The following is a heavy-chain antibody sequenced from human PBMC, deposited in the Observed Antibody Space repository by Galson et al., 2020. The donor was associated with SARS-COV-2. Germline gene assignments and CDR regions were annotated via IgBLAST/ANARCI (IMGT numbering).Heavy chain of an antibody. CDR3: ARQGAVGIAKWYFDL. CDR1: GGSISSSSHF. V-gene: IGHV4-39*01. D-gene: IGHD2-21*01. J-gene: IGHJ2*01. Sequence: SETLSLTCTVSGGSISSSSHFWGWIRQPPGKGLEWIATIHESGFTNYNPSLKSRVTISVDTSKNQFSLNLRSVTAADTAVFYCARQGAVGIAKWYFDLWGRGTLVTVSS. CDR2: IHESGFT.